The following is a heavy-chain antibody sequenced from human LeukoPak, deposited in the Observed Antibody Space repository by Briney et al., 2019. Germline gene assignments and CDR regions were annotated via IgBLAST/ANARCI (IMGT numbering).Heavy chain of an antibody. V-gene: IGHV3-23*01. D-gene: IGHD3-22*01. CDR1: GFTFSSYA. CDR2: ISGSGGST. CDR3: AKAKAYYYDSSGYYYGHDDAFDI. Sequence: GGSLRLSCAASGFTFSSYAMSWVRQAPGKGLEWVSAISGSGGSTYYADPVKGRFTISRDNSKNTLYLQMNSLRAEDTAVYYCAKAKAYYYDSSGYYYGHDDAFDIWGQGTMVTVSS. J-gene: IGHJ3*02.